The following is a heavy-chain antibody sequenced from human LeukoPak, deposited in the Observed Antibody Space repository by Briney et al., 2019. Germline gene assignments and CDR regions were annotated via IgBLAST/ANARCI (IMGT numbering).Heavy chain of an antibody. V-gene: IGHV1-2*02. Sequence: GASVKVSCKASGYTFTGYYMHWVRQAPGQGLEWMGWINPNSGGTNYAQKFQGRVTMTRDTSISTAYMELSRLRSDDTAVYYCARASPIREQHLYNWFDPWGQGTLVTVSS. CDR2: INPNSGGT. CDR3: ARASPIREQHLYNWFDP. D-gene: IGHD6-13*01. J-gene: IGHJ5*02. CDR1: GYTFTGYY.